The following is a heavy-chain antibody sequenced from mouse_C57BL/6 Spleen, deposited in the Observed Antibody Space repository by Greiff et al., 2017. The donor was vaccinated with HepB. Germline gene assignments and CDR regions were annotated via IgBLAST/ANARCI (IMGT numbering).Heavy chain of an antibody. CDR1: GYSFTDYN. V-gene: IGHV1-39*01. D-gene: IGHD3-1*01. J-gene: IGHJ4*01. CDR2: INPNYGTT. CDR3: ARGGTGPYAMDY. Sequence: VQLKESGPELVKPGASVKISCKASGYSFTDYNMNWVKQSNGKSLEWIGVINPNYGTTSYNQKFKGKATLTVDQSSSTAYMQLNSLTSEDSAVYYWARGGTGPYAMDYGGQGTSVTVSS.